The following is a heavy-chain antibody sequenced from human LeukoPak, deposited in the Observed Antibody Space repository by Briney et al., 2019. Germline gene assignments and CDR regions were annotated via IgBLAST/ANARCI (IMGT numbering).Heavy chain of an antibody. D-gene: IGHD6-13*01. CDR3: ARHRIAAAGQYYFDY. CDR1: GGSISSNY. Sequence: SETLSLTCTVSGGSISSNYWSWMRQPPGKGLEWIGYLYSSGSSNYNPSFKSRVTMSLDTSKNEFSLKLTSVTAADTAVYYCARHRIAAAGQYYFDYWGQGTLVTVSS. V-gene: IGHV4-59*01. J-gene: IGHJ4*02. CDR2: LYSSGSS.